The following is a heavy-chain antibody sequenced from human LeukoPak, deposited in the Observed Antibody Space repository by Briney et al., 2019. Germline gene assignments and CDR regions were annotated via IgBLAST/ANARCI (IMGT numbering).Heavy chain of an antibody. CDR2: IYHSGST. CDR3: ARSDILTGWDV. D-gene: IGHD3-9*01. J-gene: IGHJ6*02. CDR1: GGSISSGGYS. V-gene: IGHV4-30-2*01. Sequence: SETLSLTCTVSGGSISSGGYSWSWIRQPPGKGLEWIGYIYHSGSTYYNPSLKSRVTISVDRSKNQFSLKLSSVTAADTAVYYCARSDILTGWDVWGQGTTVTVSS.